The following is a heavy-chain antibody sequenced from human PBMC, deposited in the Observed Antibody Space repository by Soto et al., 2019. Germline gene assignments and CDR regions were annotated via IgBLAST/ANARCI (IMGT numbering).Heavy chain of an antibody. Sequence: QVQLQQWGAGLLKPSETLSLTCAVYGGSFSGYYWSWIRQPPGKGLEWIGEINHSGSTNYNPSLKSRVTISVDTSKNQFSLKLRSVTAADTAVYYCARGEDVVVPAARKGINWFDPWGQGTLVTVSS. J-gene: IGHJ5*02. CDR1: GGSFSGYY. CDR2: INHSGST. CDR3: ARGEDVVVPAARKGINWFDP. D-gene: IGHD2-2*01. V-gene: IGHV4-34*01.